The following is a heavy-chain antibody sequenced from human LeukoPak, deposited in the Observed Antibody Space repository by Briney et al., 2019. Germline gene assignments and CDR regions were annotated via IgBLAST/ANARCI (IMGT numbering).Heavy chain of an antibody. CDR2: MNPNSGNT. Sequence: GASVKVSCKASGGTFSSYAISWVRQAPGQGLEWMGWMNPNSGNTGYAQKFQGRVTMTRNTSISTAYMELSSLRSEDTAVYYCARGRSSRWFDPWGQGTLVTVSS. V-gene: IGHV1-8*02. J-gene: IGHJ5*02. CDR3: ARGRSSRWFDP. CDR1: GGTFSSYA.